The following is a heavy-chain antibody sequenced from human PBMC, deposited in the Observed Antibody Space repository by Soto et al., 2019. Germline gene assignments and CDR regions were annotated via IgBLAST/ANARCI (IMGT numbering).Heavy chain of an antibody. CDR1: GGYGGPFSTDY. Sequence: SETLSLTCGVFGGYGGPFSTDYWSWIRQHPGKGLEWIGYIYYSGFTYYNPSLKSRVTISVDTSKNQFSLKLSSVTAADTAVYYCARSVFPWGQGTLVTVSS. V-gene: IGHV4-31*02. J-gene: IGHJ5*02. CDR2: IYYSGFT. CDR3: ARSVFP.